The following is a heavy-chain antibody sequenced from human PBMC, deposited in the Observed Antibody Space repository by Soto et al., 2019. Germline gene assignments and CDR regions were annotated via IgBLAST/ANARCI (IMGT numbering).Heavy chain of an antibody. Sequence: SETLSLTCAVYGGSFSGYYWSWIRQPPGKGLEWIGEINQSGSTTYNPSLESRVTISVDTSKNQFSLKLNSVTAADTAVYYRARRRSIVPNDYWGQGTLVTVS. CDR2: INQSGST. V-gene: IGHV4-34*01. J-gene: IGHJ4*02. CDR1: GGSFSGYY. D-gene: IGHD1-26*01. CDR3: ARRRSIVPNDY.